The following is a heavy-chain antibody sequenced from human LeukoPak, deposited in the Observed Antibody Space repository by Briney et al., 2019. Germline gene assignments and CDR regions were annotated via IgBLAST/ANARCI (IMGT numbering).Heavy chain of an antibody. CDR1: GGSFSDYY. J-gene: IGHJ6*02. CDR2: INHSGRT. Sequence: PSETLSLTCAVYGGSFSDYYWSWIRQPPGKGLEWIGEINHSGRTNYTPSLKSRVTISVDTSKNQFSLKLSSVTAADTAVYYCAGLQRACSSTSCRPSTYYYYGMDVWGQGTTVTVSS. CDR3: AGLQRACSSTSCRPSTYYYYGMDV. V-gene: IGHV4-34*01. D-gene: IGHD2-2*01.